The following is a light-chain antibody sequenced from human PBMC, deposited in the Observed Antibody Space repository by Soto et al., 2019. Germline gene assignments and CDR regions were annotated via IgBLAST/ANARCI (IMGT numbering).Light chain of an antibody. Sequence: DLQMTQSPPSLSASVGDRVTITCRASQSIATYLNWYQQKPGKAPKLLIYDSSTLRSGVPSRFSGSVSGTGFTLTISSLQPEDFATYYCQQSYNAPRTFGQGTKLEIK. CDR1: QSIATY. J-gene: IGKJ2*01. CDR3: QQSYNAPRT. CDR2: DSS. V-gene: IGKV1-39*01.